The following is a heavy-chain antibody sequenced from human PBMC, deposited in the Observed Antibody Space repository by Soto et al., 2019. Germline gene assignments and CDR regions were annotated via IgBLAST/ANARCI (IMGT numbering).Heavy chain of an antibody. J-gene: IGHJ4*02. CDR1: GFTFGDYA. CDR3: SRVPPNNRGAPLDY. V-gene: IGHV3-49*03. D-gene: IGHD3-10*01. Sequence: PGGSLRLSCTASGFTFGDYATIWFRQAPGKGLEWVGFITSKAYAGTTEYAATVKGRFTISRDDSKSIAYLQMNSLKTDDTAVYYCSRVPPNNRGAPLDYWGQGTLVTVSS. CDR2: ITSKAYAGTT.